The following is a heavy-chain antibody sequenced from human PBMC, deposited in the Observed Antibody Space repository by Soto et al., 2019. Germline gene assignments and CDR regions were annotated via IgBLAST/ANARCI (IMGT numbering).Heavy chain of an antibody. CDR1: GGSISFYY. J-gene: IGHJ1*01. CDR3: PRYVYFHH. D-gene: IGHD3-16*01. V-gene: IGHV4-59*01. Sequence: QVQLQESGPGLVKPSETLSLTCTVSGGSISFYYWCWIRQPPGKGLEWIGFIYYSGSTNYNPSVESRVTISGGTSKNHFSLKLSSVTAADTAVYYCPRYVYFHHWGQGTLVTVSS. CDR2: IYYSGST.